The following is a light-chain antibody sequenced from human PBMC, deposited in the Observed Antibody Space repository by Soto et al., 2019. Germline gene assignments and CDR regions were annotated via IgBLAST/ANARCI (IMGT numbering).Light chain of an antibody. CDR2: YDD. CDR3: AAWDDSLNGFV. CDR1: SSNIANNA. V-gene: IGLV1-36*01. Sequence: QSVLTQPPSVSEVPRQRVTISCSGSSSNIANNAVNWYQQLPGKAPKLLIYYDDLLPSGVSDRFSGSKSGTSASLAISGLPSEDEADYYCAAWDDSLNGFVFGTGTKPTVL. J-gene: IGLJ1*01.